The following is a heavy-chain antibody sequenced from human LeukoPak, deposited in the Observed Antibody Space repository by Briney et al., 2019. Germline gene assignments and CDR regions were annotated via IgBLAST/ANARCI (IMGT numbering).Heavy chain of an antibody. D-gene: IGHD2-2*01. V-gene: IGHV5-51*01. CDR2: IYPGDSDT. J-gene: IGHJ5*02. CDR1: GYSFTSYW. Sequence: GESLKISCKGSGYSFTSYWIGWVRQMPGKGLEWMGIIYPGDSDTRYSPSFQGQVTISADKSISTAYLQWGSLKASDTAMYYCARGKRYCSSTSCYWNWFDPWGQGTLVTVSS. CDR3: ARGKRYCSSTSCYWNWFDP.